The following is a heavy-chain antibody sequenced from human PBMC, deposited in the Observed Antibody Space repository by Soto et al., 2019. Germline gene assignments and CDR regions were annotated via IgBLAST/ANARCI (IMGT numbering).Heavy chain of an antibody. Sequence: QVQLQESGPGLVKPSETLSLTCTVSGGPISSLHWSWILQPPGKGLAWIGYSHYSGSTNYKPSIKSRVTISVETSKNQFSLKLSSVTAADTAVYYCARSMDVTLTLVDRDEYCDSWGQGTLVTVSS. CDR1: GGPISSLH. CDR2: SHYSGST. V-gene: IGHV4-59*01. D-gene: IGHD3-22*01. CDR3: ARSMDVTLTLVDRDEYCDS. J-gene: IGHJ4*02.